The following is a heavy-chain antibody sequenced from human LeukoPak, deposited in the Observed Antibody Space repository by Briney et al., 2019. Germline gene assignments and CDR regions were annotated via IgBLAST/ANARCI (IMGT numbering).Heavy chain of an antibody. V-gene: IGHV3-21*01. CDR1: GFTFSSYS. CDR3: ARESAGSCSDV. J-gene: IGHJ6*04. Sequence: GGSLRLSCAASGFTFSSYSMNWVRQAPGKGLEWVSSISSSSSYIYYADSVKGRFTISRENAKNSLYLQMTSLRAEDTAVYYCARESAGSCSDVWGKGTTVTVSS. CDR2: ISSSSSYI. D-gene: IGHD2-15*01.